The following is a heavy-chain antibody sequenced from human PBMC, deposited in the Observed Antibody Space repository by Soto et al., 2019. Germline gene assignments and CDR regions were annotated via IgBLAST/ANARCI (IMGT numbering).Heavy chain of an antibody. D-gene: IGHD2-2*02. CDR3: ARGRYTSFDY. Sequence: GGSLRLSCAASGFTFSSYWMHWVRQAPGKGLVWVSRISSDGSTTTYADSVKGRFTISRDNAKNTLYVQMNSLRAEDTAVYYCARGRYTSFDYWGQGTLVTVSS. CDR2: ISSDGSTT. CDR1: GFTFSSYW. V-gene: IGHV3-74*01. J-gene: IGHJ4*02.